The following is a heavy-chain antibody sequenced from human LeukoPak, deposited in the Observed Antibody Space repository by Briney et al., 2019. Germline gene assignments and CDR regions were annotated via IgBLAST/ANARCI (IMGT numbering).Heavy chain of an antibody. Sequence: TSETLSLTCTVSGYSINSGYHWGWIRQPPGRGLGWIGNIYDSGSTYYNPSLKSRVTISIDTSKKQFSLKLTSVTAADTAVYYCARGGHLIAVVPDAMGNWFDPWGQGTLVTVSS. V-gene: IGHV4-38-2*02. CDR1: GYSINSGYH. J-gene: IGHJ5*02. D-gene: IGHD2-2*01. CDR3: ARGGHLIAVVPDAMGNWFDP. CDR2: IYDSGST.